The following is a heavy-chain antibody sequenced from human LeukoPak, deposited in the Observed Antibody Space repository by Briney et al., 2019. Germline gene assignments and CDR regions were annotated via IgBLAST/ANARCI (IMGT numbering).Heavy chain of an antibody. Sequence: GGSLRLSCAASGFTFSSYGMHWVRQAPGKGLEWVANINEEGSQKYYVDPVKGRFTLSRDNAWNSLSLQMNSLRAEDTAVYYCVRESGFWTASGVGRPLDVWGKGTTVTVSS. D-gene: IGHD3/OR15-3a*01. CDR1: GFTFSSYG. CDR2: INEEGSQK. J-gene: IGHJ6*04. V-gene: IGHV3-7*01. CDR3: VRESGFWTASGVGRPLDV.